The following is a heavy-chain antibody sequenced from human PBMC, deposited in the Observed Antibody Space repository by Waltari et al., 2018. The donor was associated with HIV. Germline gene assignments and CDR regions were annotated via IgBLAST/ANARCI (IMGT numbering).Heavy chain of an antibody. CDR1: GFTFDDYA. CDR3: AKDRGPFIAVAGT. CDR2: ISWNSGSI. V-gene: IGHV3-9*01. D-gene: IGHD6-19*01. Sequence: EVQLVESGGGLVQPGRSLRLSCAASGFTFDDYAMHWVRQPPGKGLEWVSGISWNSGSIDYVDSVKGRFTISRDNTKNSLYLQMNSVRAEDTALYYCAKDRGPFIAVAGTWGQGTLVTVSS. J-gene: IGHJ5*02.